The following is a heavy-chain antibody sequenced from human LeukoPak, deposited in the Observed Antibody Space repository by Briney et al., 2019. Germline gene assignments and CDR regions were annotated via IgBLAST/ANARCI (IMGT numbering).Heavy chain of an antibody. D-gene: IGHD1-26*01. Sequence: GGSLRLSGVAPGFTVSSKYMSWVRQAPGKGLEWVSVIYNGGATYYADSVRGRFTIYRDNPMNTVYLQMNNLRDEDTAVYSCVRGSSGSDYFDYWGQGPLVSV. V-gene: IGHV3-66*01. CDR2: IYNGGAT. CDR3: VRGSSGSDYFDY. CDR1: GFTVSSKY. J-gene: IGHJ4*02.